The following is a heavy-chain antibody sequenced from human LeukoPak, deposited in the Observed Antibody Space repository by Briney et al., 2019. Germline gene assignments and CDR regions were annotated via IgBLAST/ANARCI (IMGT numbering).Heavy chain of an antibody. CDR2: ISYDGSKK. CDR1: AFTFSTYA. V-gene: IGHV3-30*04. D-gene: IGHD3-10*01. J-gene: IGHJ4*02. Sequence: PGKSLRLSCAASAFTFSTYAMHWVCQAPGKGLEWVALISYDGSKKYYADSVKGRFTISRDNSKNTLYLQMNSLRAEDTAVHYCTRASPGSPPFDYWGQGTLVTVSS. CDR3: TRASPGSPPFDY.